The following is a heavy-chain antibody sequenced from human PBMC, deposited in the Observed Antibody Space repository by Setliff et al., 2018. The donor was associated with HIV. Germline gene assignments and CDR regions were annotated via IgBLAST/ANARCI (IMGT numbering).Heavy chain of an antibody. J-gene: IGHJ4*02. CDR1: GFTFSSHV. V-gene: IGHV3-23*01. CDR2: INENGANT. CDR3: AKGGAYYYGSGNYYKRDYFDY. Sequence: PGGSLRLSCAVSGFTFSSHVMNWVRQAPGKGLEWVSTINENGANTHYADSVKGRFTISRDNSKNTLFLQMNSLRAEDTAVYYCAKGGAYYYGSGNYYKRDYFDYWGQGTLVTVSS. D-gene: IGHD3-10*01.